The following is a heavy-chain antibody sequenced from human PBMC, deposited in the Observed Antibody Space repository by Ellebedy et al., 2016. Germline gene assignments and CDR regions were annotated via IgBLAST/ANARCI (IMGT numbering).Heavy chain of an antibody. CDR3: TRGGDYDSSVPLDY. V-gene: IGHV3-11*01. Sequence: GGSLRLSXAASGFIFSDYYMSWIRQAPGKGLEWVSYISSSGSMMHYAVSVKGRVTISRDNAKNSLYLQMNSLRAEDTAVYYCTRGGDYDSSVPLDYWGQGTLVTVSS. J-gene: IGHJ4*02. CDR1: GFIFSDYY. D-gene: IGHD3-22*01. CDR2: ISSSGSMM.